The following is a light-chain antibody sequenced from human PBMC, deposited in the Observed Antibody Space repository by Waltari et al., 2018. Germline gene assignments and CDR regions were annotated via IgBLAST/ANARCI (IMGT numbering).Light chain of an antibody. Sequence: DILMTQSPDSLAVSLGERATINCKSSQSVLYSSNNKNYLTWSQQTPGQTPKLLIYWASTRESGVPDRFSGSGSGTDFTLAISSLKAEDVAVYYCQQYYTTPTFGQGTKVEIK. V-gene: IGKV4-1*01. CDR2: WAS. J-gene: IGKJ1*01. CDR3: QQYYTTPT. CDR1: QSVLYSSNNKNY.